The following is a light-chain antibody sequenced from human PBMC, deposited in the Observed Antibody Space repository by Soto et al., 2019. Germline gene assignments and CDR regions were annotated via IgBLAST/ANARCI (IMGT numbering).Light chain of an antibody. CDR3: SSYAGSNNFVV. Sequence: QSALTQPPSASGSPGQSVTISCTGTSSDVGGKNYVSWYQQHPGKAPKLMIHEVSKRPSGVPDRFSGSKSGNTASLTVSGLQAEDEADYYCSSYAGSNNFVVFGGGTKVTVL. J-gene: IGLJ2*01. CDR2: EVS. CDR1: SSDVGGKNY. V-gene: IGLV2-8*01.